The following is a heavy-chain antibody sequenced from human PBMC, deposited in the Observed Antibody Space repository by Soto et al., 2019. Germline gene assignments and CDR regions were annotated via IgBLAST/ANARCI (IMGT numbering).Heavy chain of an antibody. J-gene: IGHJ1*01. CDR2: IWYDGSNK. Sequence: QVQLVESGGGVVQPGRSLRLSCAASGFTFSSYGMHWVRQAPGKGLEWVAVIWYDGSNKYYADSVKGRFTISRDNSKNTLYLQMNSLRAEDTAVYYCARDPDYGDYVWFQHWGQGTLVTVSS. CDR3: ARDPDYGDYVWFQH. CDR1: GFTFSSYG. V-gene: IGHV3-33*01. D-gene: IGHD4-17*01.